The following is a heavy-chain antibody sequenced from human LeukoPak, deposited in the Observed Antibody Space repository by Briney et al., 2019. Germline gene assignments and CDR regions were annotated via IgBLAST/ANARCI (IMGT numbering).Heavy chain of an antibody. V-gene: IGHV3-48*03. J-gene: IGHJ4*02. CDR2: ICSRGSTI. CDR1: GFTFSSYE. CDR3: TRDLYYYGSGNYVPGFPDY. D-gene: IGHD3-10*01. Sequence: PGGSLRLSCAASGFTFSSYEMNWVRQAPGKGREWVSYICSRGSTIYYADSVKGRFTISRDNAKNSLYLQMNSLRAEDTAVYYCTRDLYYYGSGNYVPGFPDYWGQGTLVTVSS.